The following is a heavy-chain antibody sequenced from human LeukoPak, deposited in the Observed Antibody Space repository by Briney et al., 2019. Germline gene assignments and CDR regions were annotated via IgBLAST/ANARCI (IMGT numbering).Heavy chain of an antibody. D-gene: IGHD4-11*01. CDR3: ARSYSNHRFGMDV. J-gene: IGHJ6*02. CDR2: IYSGGST. CDR1: GFIFSSYY. Sequence: GGSLRLSCAASGFIFSSYYMTWVRQAPGKGLEWVSVIYSGGSTYYADSMKGRFAISRDSSKNTIFLQMNSLRVGDTAVYYCARSYSNHRFGMDVWGLGTTVTVS. V-gene: IGHV3-66*01.